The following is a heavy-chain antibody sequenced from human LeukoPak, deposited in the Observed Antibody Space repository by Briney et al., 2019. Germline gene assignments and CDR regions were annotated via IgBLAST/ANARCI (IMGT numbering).Heavy chain of an antibody. CDR2: IYYSGST. CDR1: GGSISSYY. D-gene: IGHD4-17*01. Sequence: SETLSLTCTVSGGSISSYYWSWIRQPPGKGLEWIGYIYYSGSTNYNPSLKSRVTISADTSKNQFSLKLSSVTAADTAVYYCARKIYGAVAFDIWGQGTMVTVSS. CDR3: ARKIYGAVAFDI. V-gene: IGHV4-59*08. J-gene: IGHJ3*02.